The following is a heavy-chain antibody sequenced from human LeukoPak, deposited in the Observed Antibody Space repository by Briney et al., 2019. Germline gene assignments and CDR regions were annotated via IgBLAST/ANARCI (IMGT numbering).Heavy chain of an antibody. D-gene: IGHD3-3*01. CDR1: GGSISSYY. J-gene: IGHJ5*02. CDR3: ARAAYYDFWSGSGWFDP. V-gene: IGHV4-59*01. CDR2: IYYSGSI. Sequence: SETLSLTCTVSGGSISSYYWSWIRQPPGKGLEWIGYIYYSGSINYNPSLKSRVTISVDTSKNQFSLKLSFVTAADTAVYYCARAAYYDFWSGSGWFDPWSQGTLVTVSS.